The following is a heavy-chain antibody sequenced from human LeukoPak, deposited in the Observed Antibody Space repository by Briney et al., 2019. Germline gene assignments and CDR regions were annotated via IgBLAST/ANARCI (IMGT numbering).Heavy chain of an antibody. CDR3: ARGGIEDNFNFDP. Sequence: ASVKVSCKASGGTFSSYAISWVRQAPGQGLEWMGGIIPIFGTANYAQKFQGRVTITTDESTSTAYMELSSLRPEDTAVYYCARGGIEDNFNFDPWGQGTLVTVSS. J-gene: IGHJ5*02. CDR1: GGTFSSYA. D-gene: IGHD1-20*01. CDR2: IIPIFGTA. V-gene: IGHV1-69*05.